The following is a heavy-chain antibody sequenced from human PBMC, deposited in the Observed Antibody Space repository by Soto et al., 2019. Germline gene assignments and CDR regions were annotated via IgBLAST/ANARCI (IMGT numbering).Heavy chain of an antibody. CDR1: GGTFSSYT. D-gene: IGHD6-19*01. J-gene: IGHJ6*03. Sequence: ASVKVSCKASGGTFSSYTISWVRQAPGQGLEWMGRIIPILGIANYAQKFQGRVTITADKSTSTAYMELSSLRSEDTAVYYCAREPAVADGRQDYYYYYMDVWGKGTTVTVSS. V-gene: IGHV1-69*04. CDR3: AREPAVADGRQDYYYYYMDV. CDR2: IIPILGIA.